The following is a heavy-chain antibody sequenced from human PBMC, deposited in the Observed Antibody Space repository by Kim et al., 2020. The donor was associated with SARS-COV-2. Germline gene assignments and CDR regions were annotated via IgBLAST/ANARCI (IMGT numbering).Heavy chain of an antibody. CDR2: K. J-gene: IGHJ4*02. CDR3: ARAGEDTARFDS. D-gene: IGHD5-18*01. V-gene: IGHV1-46*01. Sequence: KSFAQRFKASVTVTRDASTSTVYLEPNRLNSDDTAVYYCARAGEDTARFDSWGQGTLVTVSS.